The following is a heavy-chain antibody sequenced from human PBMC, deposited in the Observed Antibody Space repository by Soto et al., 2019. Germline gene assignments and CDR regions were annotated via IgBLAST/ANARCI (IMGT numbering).Heavy chain of an antibody. V-gene: IGHV1-3*01. CDR1: GYTFTSYA. D-gene: IGHD6-13*01. Sequence: AASVKVSCKASGYTFTSYAMHWVRQAPGQRLEWMGWINAGNGNTKYSQKFQGRVTITRDTSASTAYMELSSLRSEDTAVYYCASGSSWKNDTYHPEIYYGMDVWGQGTTVTVSS. CDR2: INAGNGNT. J-gene: IGHJ6*02. CDR3: ASGSSWKNDTYHPEIYYGMDV.